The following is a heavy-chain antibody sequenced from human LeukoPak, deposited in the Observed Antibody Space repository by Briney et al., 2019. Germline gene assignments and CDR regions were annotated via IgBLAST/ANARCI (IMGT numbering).Heavy chain of an antibody. V-gene: IGHV3-48*03. Sequence: GGSLRLSCAASGFTFSSYEMNWVRQAPGKGLEWVSYISSSGSTIYYADSVKGRFTISRDNAKNSLYLQMNSLRAEDTAVYYCASEGYYYDSSGSSSGAFDIWGQGTMVTVSS. CDR2: ISSSGSTI. J-gene: IGHJ3*02. CDR1: GFTFSSYE. CDR3: ASEGYYYDSSGSSSGAFDI. D-gene: IGHD3-22*01.